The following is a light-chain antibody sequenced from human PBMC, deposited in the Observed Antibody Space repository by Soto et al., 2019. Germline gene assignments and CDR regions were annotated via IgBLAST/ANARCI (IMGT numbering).Light chain of an antibody. J-gene: IGKJ5*01. CDR2: GAY. V-gene: IGKV3-20*01. CDR3: QQYGSSPPIT. Sequence: EIVLTQSPGTLSMSPGERVTLSCRSSQSIGSSYLAWYQQKPGQAPRLLIYGAYSRATGIPDRFSGSGSGTDFTLTISRLEPEDFAVYYCQQYGSSPPITFGQGTRLEI. CDR1: QSIGSSY.